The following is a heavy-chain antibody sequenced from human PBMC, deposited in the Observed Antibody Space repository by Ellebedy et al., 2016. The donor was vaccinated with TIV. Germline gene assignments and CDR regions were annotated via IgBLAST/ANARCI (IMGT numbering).Heavy chain of an antibody. CDR1: GESFTAYY. Sequence: MPGGSLRLSCAVHGESFTAYYWTWVRQSPEKGLEWLGEISHSGSGNYNPSLESRLTISVDKSSNQFFLKLSYVTAADTAVYYCAGTRGYGYVYWGLGTLVTVSS. CDR3: AGTRGYGYVY. J-gene: IGHJ4*02. CDR2: ISHSGSG. D-gene: IGHD5-18*01. V-gene: IGHV4-34*01.